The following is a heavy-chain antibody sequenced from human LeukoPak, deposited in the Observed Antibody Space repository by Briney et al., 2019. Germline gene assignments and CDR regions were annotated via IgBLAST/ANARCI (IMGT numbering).Heavy chain of an antibody. CDR1: GGTFSSYA. V-gene: IGHV1-69*04. CDR3: ARGVGQQLVIFDY. Sequence: SVKVSCKASGGTFSSYAISWVRQAPGQGLEWMGRIIPILGIANYAQKFQGRVTITADKSTSTAYMELGSLRSEDTAVYYCARGVGQQLVIFDYWGQGTPVTVSS. J-gene: IGHJ4*02. D-gene: IGHD6-13*01. CDR2: IIPILGIA.